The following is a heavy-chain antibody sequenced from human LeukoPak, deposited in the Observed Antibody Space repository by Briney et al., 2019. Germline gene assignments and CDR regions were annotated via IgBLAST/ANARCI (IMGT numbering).Heavy chain of an antibody. Sequence: GASVKVSCKASGYTFTSYYMHWVRQAPGQGLEWMGIINPSGGSTGYAQKFQGRVTMTRDMSTSTVYMELSSLRSEDAAVYYCTRDGIVVVPAAILDYYYYYMGVWGKGTTVTVSS. D-gene: IGHD2-2*01. J-gene: IGHJ6*03. CDR3: TRDGIVVVPAAILDYYYYYMGV. V-gene: IGHV1-46*01. CDR2: INPSGGST. CDR1: GYTFTSYY.